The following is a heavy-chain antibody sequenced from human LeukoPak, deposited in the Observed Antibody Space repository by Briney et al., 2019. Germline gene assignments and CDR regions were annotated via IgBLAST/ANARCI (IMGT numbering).Heavy chain of an antibody. CDR3: AKDQRRHCSGGSCSPEDY. CDR2: IIGSGGST. Sequence: GGSLRLSCSASGFTFSSYAMSWFRQAPGKGLEWVSAIIGSGGSTYYADSVKGRFTISSDNSKNTLYLQQNSRRAEDTAVYYCAKDQRRHCSGGSCSPEDYWGQGTLVIVSS. CDR1: GFTFSSYA. V-gene: IGHV3-23*01. D-gene: IGHD2-15*01. J-gene: IGHJ4*02.